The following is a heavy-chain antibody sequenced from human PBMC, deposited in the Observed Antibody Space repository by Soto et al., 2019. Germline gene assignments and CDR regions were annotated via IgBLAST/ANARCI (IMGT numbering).Heavy chain of an antibody. D-gene: IGHD3-22*01. CDR3: ASGEIRYYDSSVFDY. Sequence: QVQLVQSGAEVKKPGSSVKVSCKASGGTFSSYAISWVRQAPGQGLEWMGGIIPIFGTANYAQKFQGRVTITADESTSTAYMELCSLSSEDTAVYYCASGEIRYYDSSVFDYWGQGTLVTVSS. CDR2: IIPIFGTA. J-gene: IGHJ4*02. CDR1: GGTFSSYA. V-gene: IGHV1-69*01.